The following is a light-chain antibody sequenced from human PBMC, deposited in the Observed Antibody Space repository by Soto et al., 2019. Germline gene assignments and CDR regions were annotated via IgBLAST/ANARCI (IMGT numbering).Light chain of an antibody. CDR1: QNIRNY. Sequence: DIQMTQSPSSLSSSIGDRVTITCRASQNIRNYLNWFQQKPGKAPDLLIYGASTLQFGVPSRFSGSGSGTDFILTISNLQPEDFAIYYCQQSFRTPRTFGQGTKVEIK. V-gene: IGKV1-39*01. CDR3: QQSFRTPRT. CDR2: GAS. J-gene: IGKJ1*01.